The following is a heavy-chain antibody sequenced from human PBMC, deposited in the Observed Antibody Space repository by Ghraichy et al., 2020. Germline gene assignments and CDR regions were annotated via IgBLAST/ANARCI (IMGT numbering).Heavy chain of an antibody. V-gene: IGHV3-23*01. CDR3: AKDVAQWPEDYYYGMDA. CDR1: GFTFSSYA. Sequence: GGSLRLSCAASGFTFSSYAMSWVRQAPGKGLEWVSAISGSGGSTYYADSVKGRFTISRDKSKNTLYLQMNSLRAEDTAVYYCAKDVAQWPEDYYYGMDAWGQGTTVTVSS. CDR2: ISGSGGST. J-gene: IGHJ6*02. D-gene: IGHD6-19*01.